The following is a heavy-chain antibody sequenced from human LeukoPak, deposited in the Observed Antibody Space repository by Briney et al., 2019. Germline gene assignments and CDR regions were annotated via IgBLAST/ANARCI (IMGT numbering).Heavy chain of an antibody. CDR2: ISGSGGST. CDR3: AKDLIQLWLARGSVFDY. Sequence: PGGSLRLSCAASGFTFSSYAMSWVRQAPGKGLEWVSAISGSGGSTYYTDSVKGRFTISRDNSKNTLYLQMNSLRAEDTAVYYCAKDLIQLWLARGSVFDYWGQGTLVTVSS. D-gene: IGHD5-18*01. V-gene: IGHV3-23*01. J-gene: IGHJ4*02. CDR1: GFTFSSYA.